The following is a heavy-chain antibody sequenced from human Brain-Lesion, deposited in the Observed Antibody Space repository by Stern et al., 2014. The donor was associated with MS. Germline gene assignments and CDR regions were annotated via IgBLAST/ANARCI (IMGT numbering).Heavy chain of an antibody. J-gene: IGHJ4*02. Sequence: VQLVESGPGLVKPSQTLSLTCTVSGGPISSHSYYWSWIRQPAGKGLEGIGRIYASGNTNYNPSLKSRVSISVATSKNKLPLRLSSVTASDTAVYYCARDYGDLEFDLWGQGTLVTVSS. CDR1: GGPISSHSYY. V-gene: IGHV4-61*02. CDR3: ARDYGDLEFDL. CDR2: IYASGNT. D-gene: IGHD4-17*01.